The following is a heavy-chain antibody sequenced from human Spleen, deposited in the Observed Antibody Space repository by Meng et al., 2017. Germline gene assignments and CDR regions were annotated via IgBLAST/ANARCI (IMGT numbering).Heavy chain of an antibody. Sequence: GESLKISCTASAFTFSNYAMGWVRQAPGKGLEWVSVISANGGSTYYADSVKGRFTISRDNSKNTLHLQMNSLRADDTALYYCARHHSSSWSPIDYWGRGTLVTVSS. V-gene: IGHV3-23*01. D-gene: IGHD6-13*01. CDR1: AFTFSNYA. CDR2: ISANGGST. CDR3: ARHHSSSWSPIDY. J-gene: IGHJ4*02.